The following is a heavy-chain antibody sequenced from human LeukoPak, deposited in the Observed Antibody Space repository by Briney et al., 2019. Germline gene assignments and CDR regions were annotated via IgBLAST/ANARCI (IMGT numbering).Heavy chain of an antibody. CDR1: GFTFSSYG. Sequence: GRSLRLSCAASGFTFSSYGMHWVRQAPGKGLEWVAVISYDGSNKYYADSVKGRFTISRDNSKNTLYLQMNSLRAEDTAVYYCAKENYDSSGYYYYFDYWAREPWSPSPQ. J-gene: IGHJ4*02. CDR3: AKENYDSSGYYYYFDY. CDR2: ISYDGSNK. V-gene: IGHV3-30*18. D-gene: IGHD3-22*01.